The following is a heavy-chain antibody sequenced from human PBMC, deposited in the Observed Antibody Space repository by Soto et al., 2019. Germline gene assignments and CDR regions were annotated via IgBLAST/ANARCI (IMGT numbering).Heavy chain of an antibody. CDR1: SGSISSSNW. CDR3: ARSGSYYPHFDY. D-gene: IGHD3-10*01. CDR2: IYHSGST. Sequence: SETLSLTCAVSSGSISSSNWWSWVRQPPGKGLEWIGEIYHSGSTNYNPSLKSRVTISVDKSKNQFSLKLSSVTAADTAVYYCARSGSYYPHFDYWGQGTLVTVSS. J-gene: IGHJ4*02. V-gene: IGHV4-4*02.